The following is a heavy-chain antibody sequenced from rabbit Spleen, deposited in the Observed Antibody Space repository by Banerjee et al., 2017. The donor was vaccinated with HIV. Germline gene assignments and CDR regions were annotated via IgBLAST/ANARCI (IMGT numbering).Heavy chain of an antibody. V-gene: IGHV1S45*01. J-gene: IGHJ6*01. D-gene: IGHD2-1*01. CDR2: IYAGDGST. Sequence: QQQLVESGGGLVKPEGSLTLTCKASGFSFGDRDVMCWVRQAPGKGLEWIACIYAGDGSTRYATWAKGRFTISKTSSTTVTLQMTTPTAADTATYFCVRGGGGGGDGFDFWGPGTLVTVS. CDR3: VRGGGGGGDGFDF. CDR1: GFSFGDRDV.